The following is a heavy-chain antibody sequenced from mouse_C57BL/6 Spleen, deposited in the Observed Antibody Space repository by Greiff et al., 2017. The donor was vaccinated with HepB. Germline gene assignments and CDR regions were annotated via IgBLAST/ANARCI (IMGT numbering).Heavy chain of an antibody. J-gene: IGHJ3*01. Sequence: EVQLQQSGAELVKPGASVKLSCTASGFNIKDYYMHWVKQRTEQGLEWIGRIDPEDGETKYAPKFPGKATITADTSSNTAYLQLSSLTSEDTAVYYCAREGAGGGFAYWGQGTLVTVSA. CDR2: IDPEDGET. CDR1: GFNIKDYY. D-gene: IGHD3-3*01. V-gene: IGHV14-2*01. CDR3: AREGAGGGFAY.